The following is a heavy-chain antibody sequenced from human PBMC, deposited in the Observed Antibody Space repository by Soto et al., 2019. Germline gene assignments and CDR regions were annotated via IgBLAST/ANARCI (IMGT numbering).Heavy chain of an antibody. J-gene: IGHJ4*02. CDR2: IWYDGSNK. CDR3: ARDEGYYDSSGYYDY. V-gene: IGHV3-33*01. Sequence: SLRLSCAASGFTFSSYGMHWVRQAPGKGLEWVAVIWYDGSNKYYADSVKGRFTISRDNSKNTLYLQMNSLRAEDTAVYYCARDEGYYDSSGYYDYWGQGTLVTVSS. CDR1: GFTFSSYG. D-gene: IGHD3-22*01.